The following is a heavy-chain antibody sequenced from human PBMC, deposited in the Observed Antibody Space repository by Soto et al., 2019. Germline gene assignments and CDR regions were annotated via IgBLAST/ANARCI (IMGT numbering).Heavy chain of an antibody. J-gene: IGHJ4*02. CDR1: GFTFSSYA. CDR2: ISYDGSNK. V-gene: IGHV3-30-3*01. CDR3: ARELFRDGYNRFDY. Sequence: LRLSCAASGFTFSSYAMHWVRQAPGKGLEWVAVISYDGSNKYYADSVKGRFTISRDNSKNTLYLQMNSLRAEDTAVYYCARELFRDGYNRFDYWGQGTLVTVSS. D-gene: IGHD5-12*01.